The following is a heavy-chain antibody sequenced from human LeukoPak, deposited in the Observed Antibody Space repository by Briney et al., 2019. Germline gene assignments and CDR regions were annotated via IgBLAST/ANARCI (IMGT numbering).Heavy chain of an antibody. V-gene: IGHV3-11*04. D-gene: IGHD6-13*01. Sequence: GGSLRLSCAASGFTFSDYYMSWVRQAPGKGLEWVSYISGSGSMLHYADSVKGRSAISRDNTKNSLYLQMSTLRAEDTAVYYCARRPYSTSWYYFDYWGQGTLVTVSS. CDR2: ISGSGSML. CDR1: GFTFSDYY. J-gene: IGHJ4*02. CDR3: ARRPYSTSWYYFDY.